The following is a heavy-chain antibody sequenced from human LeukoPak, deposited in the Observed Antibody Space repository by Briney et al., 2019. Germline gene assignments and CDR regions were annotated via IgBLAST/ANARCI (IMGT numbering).Heavy chain of an antibody. Sequence: ASVKVSCKASGYTFTGYYMHWVRQAPGQGLEWMGWIKPNSGGTSYARKFQGRVTMTRDTSISTAYMELSRLRSDDTAVYFCARIDTNNSWGQGTLVTVSS. CDR2: IKPNSGGT. V-gene: IGHV1-2*02. J-gene: IGHJ4*02. D-gene: IGHD2-8*01. CDR3: ARIDTNNS. CDR1: GYTFTGYY.